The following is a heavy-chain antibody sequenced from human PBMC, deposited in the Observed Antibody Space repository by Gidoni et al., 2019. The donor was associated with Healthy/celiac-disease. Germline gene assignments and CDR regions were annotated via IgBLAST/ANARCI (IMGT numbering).Heavy chain of an antibody. V-gene: IGHV3-23*01. CDR3: AKRPLQRLVENWYFDL. CDR1: GLTFRSYA. D-gene: IGHD6-6*01. J-gene: IGHJ2*01. CDR2: ISGSGGST. Sequence: EVQLLESGGGLVQPGGSLRLSCAASGLTFRSYAMSWVRQAPGKGLEWVSAISGSGGSTYYADSVKGRFTISRDNSKNTLYLQMNSLRAEDTAVYYCAKRPLQRLVENWYFDLWGRGTLVTVSS.